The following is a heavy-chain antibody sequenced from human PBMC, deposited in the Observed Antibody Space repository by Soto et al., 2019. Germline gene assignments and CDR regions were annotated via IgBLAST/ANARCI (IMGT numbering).Heavy chain of an antibody. J-gene: IGHJ6*02. D-gene: IGHD1-20*01. Sequence: PGGSLRVSCAASEFTFDKYYMTWVRQAPGKGPEWVANIKPDGSEQYYVDSVKGRFTISRDNANNSLYLQMNSLRAEDTAVYFCARGNWNYYYGFDVWGQGTTVTVSS. V-gene: IGHV3-7*01. CDR2: IKPDGSEQ. CDR1: EFTFDKYY. CDR3: ARGNWNYYYGFDV.